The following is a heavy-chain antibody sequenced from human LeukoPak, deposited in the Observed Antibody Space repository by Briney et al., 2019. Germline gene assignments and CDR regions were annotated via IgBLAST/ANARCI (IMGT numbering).Heavy chain of an antibody. CDR1: GFTFSSYS. D-gene: IGHD1-1*01. CDR3: ARDRLLEDRDYNYYYYMDV. J-gene: IGHJ6*03. V-gene: IGHV3-21*01. CDR2: ISSSSNYT. Sequence: GGSLRLSCAVSGFTFSSYSMNWVRQAPGKGLEWVSSISSSSNYTYYADSVRGRFTISRDNAKNSLSLQMNSLRAEDTAVYYCARDRLLEDRDYNYYYYMDVWGIGTTVTVSS.